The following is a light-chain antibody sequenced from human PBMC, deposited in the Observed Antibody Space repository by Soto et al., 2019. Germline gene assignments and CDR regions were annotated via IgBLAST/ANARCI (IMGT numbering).Light chain of an antibody. CDR1: QSLLYSDGDTY. Sequence: VMTQSPLSLPVTPGAPASTSCRSSQSLLYSDGDTYLSWFHQRPGQSPRRLIYKVSKRDSGVPDRFSGSGSATDFTLKISRVEAADVGVYYCMQNTHWPPITFGQGTRLEI. CDR3: MQNTHWPPIT. J-gene: IGKJ5*01. V-gene: IGKV2-30*01. CDR2: KVS.